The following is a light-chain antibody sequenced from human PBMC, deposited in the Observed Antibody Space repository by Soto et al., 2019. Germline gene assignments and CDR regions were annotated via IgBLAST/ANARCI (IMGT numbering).Light chain of an antibody. V-gene: IGLV2-11*01. J-gene: IGLJ2*01. Sequence: QSSLTQPASVSGSPGQSITISCTGTSSDVGGYNYVSWYQQHPGKAPKLMIYDVSKRPSGVPDRFSGSKSGNTASLTISGLQAEDEADYYCCSYAGSRQVFGGGTKLTVL. CDR3: CSYAGSRQV. CDR1: SSDVGGYNY. CDR2: DVS.